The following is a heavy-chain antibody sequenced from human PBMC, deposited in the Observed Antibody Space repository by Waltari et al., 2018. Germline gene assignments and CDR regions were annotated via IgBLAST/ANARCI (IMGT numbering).Heavy chain of an antibody. Sequence: EVQLVESGGGLIQPGGSLRLSCAVSGFSVTSNYLTWLRQAPGKGLEWVAVLYSGGGKYYTDSVKGRFTISRDNSNNTLDLQMTGLRADDTAVYFCARLKQLVYYFDSWGQGTQVTVSS. J-gene: IGHJ4*02. V-gene: IGHV3-53*01. D-gene: IGHD1-1*01. CDR2: LYSGGGK. CDR3: ARLKQLVYYFDS. CDR1: GFSVTSNY.